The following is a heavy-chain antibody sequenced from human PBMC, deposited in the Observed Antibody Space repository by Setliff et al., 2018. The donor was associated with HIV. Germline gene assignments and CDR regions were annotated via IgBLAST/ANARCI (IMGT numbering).Heavy chain of an antibody. J-gene: IGHJ6*02. D-gene: IGHD5-12*01. V-gene: IGHV4-59*01. CDR1: DVSISNYY. CDR2: IYNSGSS. CDR3: ARGDGYRCNDAYYDTGLDV. Sequence: AETLSLTCEVSDVSISNYYWSWIRQPPGKGLEWIGYIYNSGSSKSKPSLKSRVTISLDTSKNHFSLKLSSVTAADTAVYYCARGDGYRCNDAYYDTGLDVWGQGITVTVSS.